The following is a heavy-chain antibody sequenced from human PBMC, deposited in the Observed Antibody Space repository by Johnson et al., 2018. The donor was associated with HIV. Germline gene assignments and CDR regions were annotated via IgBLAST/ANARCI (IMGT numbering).Heavy chain of an antibody. CDR1: GFTFDDYG. Sequence: MQLVESGGGVVRPGGSLRLSCAASGFTFDDYGMSWVRQAPGKGLEWVSGINWTGGSTGDADSVKGRVTISRDNAKNPLYLQMNSLMAEDTALYYCAKAIAARPSGAFDIWGQGTMVTVSS. V-gene: IGHV3-20*04. J-gene: IGHJ3*02. CDR2: INWTGGST. D-gene: IGHD6-6*01. CDR3: AKAIAARPSGAFDI.